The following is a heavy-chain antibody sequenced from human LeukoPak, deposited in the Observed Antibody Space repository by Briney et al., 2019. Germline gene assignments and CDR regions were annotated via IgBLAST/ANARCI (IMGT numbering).Heavy chain of an antibody. CDR3: ARGGHPTYYDYVWGRSGDY. CDR1: GGSISSSSYY. D-gene: IGHD3-16*01. J-gene: IGHJ4*02. Sequence: SETLSLTCTVSGGSISSSSYYWGWIRQPPGKGLEWIGTIYDSGTTYYNPSLRSRLTISVDTSKNQFSLKLSSVTAADTAVYYCARGGHPTYYDYVWGRSGDYWGQGTLVTVSS. V-gene: IGHV4-39*01. CDR2: IYDSGTT.